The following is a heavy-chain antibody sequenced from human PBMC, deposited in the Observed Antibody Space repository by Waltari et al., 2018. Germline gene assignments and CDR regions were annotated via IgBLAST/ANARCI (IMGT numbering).Heavy chain of an antibody. D-gene: IGHD3-3*01. CDR1: GGSISSYY. Sequence: QVQLQESGPGLVKPSETLSLTCTVSGGSISSYYWSWIRQPAGKGLEWIGRIYTSGSTNYNPSLKSRVTMSVDTSKNQFYLKLSSVTAADTAVYYCARDRDDFWSGYPHFDYWGQGTLVTVSS. J-gene: IGHJ4*02. CDR2: IYTSGST. V-gene: IGHV4-4*07. CDR3: ARDRDDFWSGYPHFDY.